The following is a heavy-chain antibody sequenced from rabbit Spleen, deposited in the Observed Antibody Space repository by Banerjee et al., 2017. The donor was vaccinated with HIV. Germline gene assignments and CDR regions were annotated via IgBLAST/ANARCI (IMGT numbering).Heavy chain of an antibody. CDR3: AGDLGVIVYRFSL. CDR1: GFSFSDNYY. V-gene: IGHV1S45*01. D-gene: IGHD6-1*01. Sequence: QERLVESGGGLVQPEGSLALTCTASGFSFSDNYYICWVRQAPGKGLEWIACIYTGSSGITYYANWAKGRFTISKTSSTTVTLQMASLTAADTATYFCAGDLGVIVYRFSLWGQGTLVTVS. CDR2: IYTGSSGIT. J-gene: IGHJ4*01.